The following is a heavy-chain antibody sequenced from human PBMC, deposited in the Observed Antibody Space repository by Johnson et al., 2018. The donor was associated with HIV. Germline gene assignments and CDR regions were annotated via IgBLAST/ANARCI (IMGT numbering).Heavy chain of an antibody. CDR2: ISYDGSNK. Sequence: QVQLVESGGGLVQPGRSLRLSCAASGFTFSTYALHWVRQAPGKGLEWVAVISYDGSNKYYADSLKGRFTISRDNSKNTVYLQMNSLRPEDTAVYYCAKDPNSSSWLRDAFDVWGHGTMVTVSS. CDR1: GFTFSTYA. D-gene: IGHD6-13*01. J-gene: IGHJ3*01. CDR3: AKDPNSSSWLRDAFDV. V-gene: IGHV3-30-3*01.